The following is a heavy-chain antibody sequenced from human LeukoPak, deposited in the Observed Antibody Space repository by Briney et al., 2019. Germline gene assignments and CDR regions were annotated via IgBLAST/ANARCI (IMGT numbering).Heavy chain of an antibody. V-gene: IGHV3-21*01. D-gene: IGHD6-19*01. Sequence: GGSLRLSCAASAFTFSSYSMNWVRQALGKGLEWVSSISSSSRYIYYADSVKVRFTISRDNDKNSLYLQMNGLRAEDTAVYYCARGPGIAVAGTLNVWGKGTTVTVSS. CDR3: ARGPGIAVAGTLNV. CDR1: AFTFSSYS. CDR2: ISSSSRYI. J-gene: IGHJ6*04.